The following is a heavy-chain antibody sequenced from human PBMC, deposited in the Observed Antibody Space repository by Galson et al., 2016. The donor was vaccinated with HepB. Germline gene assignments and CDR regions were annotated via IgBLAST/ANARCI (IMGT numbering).Heavy chain of an antibody. CDR2: ITRNGGST. J-gene: IGHJ4*02. CDR3: AMSRSSTFDY. Sequence: SLRLSCAASGSTFSSYAMHWVRQAPGKGLEYVSAITRNGGSTYYANSVKGRFTVSRDNSKSTLYLQMNSLRAEDTAVYYCAMSRSSTFDYWGQGTLVTVSS. CDR1: GSTFSSYA. V-gene: IGHV3-64*01. D-gene: IGHD2/OR15-2a*01.